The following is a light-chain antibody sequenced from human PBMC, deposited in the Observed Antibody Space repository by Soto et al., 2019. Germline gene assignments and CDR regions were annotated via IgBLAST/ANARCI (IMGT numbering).Light chain of an antibody. CDR3: QQYYGYSYT. V-gene: IGKV1-5*03. CDR1: QIINGW. CDR2: KAS. Sequence: DIQMTQYTSTLYASVGDIVTITCRASQIINGWLSWYQQKPGKAPKLLIYKASSLQSGVPSRFSGSGSGTEFTLTISSLQPDDFATYFCQQYYGYSYTFGQGTRLEIK. J-gene: IGKJ5*01.